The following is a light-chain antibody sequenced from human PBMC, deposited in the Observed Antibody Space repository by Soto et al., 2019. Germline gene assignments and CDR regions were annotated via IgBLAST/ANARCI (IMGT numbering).Light chain of an antibody. CDR1: QSVSSN. V-gene: IGKV3-15*01. CDR2: GAS. Sequence: EIVMTRSPATLSVSPGERASLSCRASQSVSSNLAWYEHKPGRAPRLLIYGASTRATGIPARFSGSGSGTEFTLTIRGLQSEDFAVYYCQQYNNWPRTFGQGTKVEIK. CDR3: QQYNNWPRT. J-gene: IGKJ1*01.